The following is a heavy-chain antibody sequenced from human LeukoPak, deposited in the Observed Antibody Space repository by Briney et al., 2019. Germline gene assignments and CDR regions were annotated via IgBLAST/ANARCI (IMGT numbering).Heavy chain of an antibody. CDR2: IIPIFGTA. J-gene: IGHJ4*02. V-gene: IGHV1-69*13. CDR3: ARGRSGQQLDETPTFGY. CDR1: GGTFSSYA. D-gene: IGHD6-13*01. Sequence: ASVKVSCKASGGTFSSYAISWVRQAPGQGLEWMGGIIPIFGTANYAQKFQGRVTITADESTSTAYMELSSLRSEDTAVYYCARGRSGQQLDETPTFGYWGQGTLVTVSS.